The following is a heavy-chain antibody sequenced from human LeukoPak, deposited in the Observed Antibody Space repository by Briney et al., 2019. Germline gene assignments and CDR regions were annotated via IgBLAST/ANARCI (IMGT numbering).Heavy chain of an antibody. V-gene: IGHV1-2*02. CDR2: INPNSGGT. CDR3: ARDLRQWELLQDIDY. D-gene: IGHD1-26*01. Sequence: ASVKVSCKASGYTFTGYYMHWVRQAPGQGLEWMGWINPNSGGTNYAQKFQGRVTMTRDTSISTAYMELSRLRSDDTAVYYCARDLRQWELLQDIDYWGQGTLVTVSS. CDR1: GYTFTGYY. J-gene: IGHJ4*02.